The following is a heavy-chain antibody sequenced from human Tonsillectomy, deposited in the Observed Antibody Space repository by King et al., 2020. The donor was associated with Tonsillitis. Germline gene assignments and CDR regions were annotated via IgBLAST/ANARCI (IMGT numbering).Heavy chain of an antibody. D-gene: IGHD2/OR15-2a*01. J-gene: IGHJ3*02. CDR3: ARDRLSTCYKEAFDI. CDR2: IYSGDST. V-gene: IGHV3-66*01. CDR1: GFIVSSNY. Sequence: VQLVESGGGLVQPGGSLRLSCAASGFIVSSNYMSWVRQAPGKGLEWVSVIYSGDSTYYADSVKGRFTISRDHSKNTLYLQMNSLRAEDTAVYYCARDRLSTCYKEAFDIWGQGTMVTVSS.